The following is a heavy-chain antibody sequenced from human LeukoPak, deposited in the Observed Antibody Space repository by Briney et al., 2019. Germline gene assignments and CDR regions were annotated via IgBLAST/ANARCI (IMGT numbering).Heavy chain of an antibody. CDR1: GFTFNTYW. Sequence: GGSLRLSCAASGFTFNTYWMHWVRHAPGKGLVWVSRIKSDGSSTKYADSVKGRFTISRDNANNRLYLQMNSLRVDDTAVYFCAREAKVTSNAFDIWGQGIVVAVSS. CDR3: AREAKVTSNAFDI. D-gene: IGHD4-17*01. CDR2: IKSDGSST. J-gene: IGHJ3*02. V-gene: IGHV3-74*03.